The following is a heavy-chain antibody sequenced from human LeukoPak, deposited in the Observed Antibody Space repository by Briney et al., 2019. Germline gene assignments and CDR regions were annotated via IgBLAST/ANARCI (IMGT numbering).Heavy chain of an antibody. CDR3: ARGTGSGRYFDY. J-gene: IGHJ4*02. CDR2: IRNKANSYTT. V-gene: IGHV3-72*01. D-gene: IGHD1-14*01. Sequence: PGGSLRLSCAASGFTFRSYSMNWVRQAPGEGLEWVGRIRNKANSYTTEYAASVRGRFTVSRDDPENSLYLQMDSLKTEDTAVYYCARGTGSGRYFDYWGQGTLVTVSS. CDR1: GFTFRSYS.